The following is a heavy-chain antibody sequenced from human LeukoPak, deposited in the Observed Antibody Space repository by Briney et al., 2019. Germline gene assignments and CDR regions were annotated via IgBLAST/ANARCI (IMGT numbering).Heavy chain of an antibody. CDR1: GGSISTPGYY. D-gene: IGHD2-21*02. Sequence: SETLSLTCTVSGGSISTPGYYWGWIRQPPGKGVEWIVSLYHSGSTYYKPSLKRRATISVDKSNNQCSLKLRSVTAADTAVYYCARHALATVTDPSFDYWGQGTLVTVSS. CDR3: ARHALATVTDPSFDY. V-gene: IGHV4-39*01. J-gene: IGHJ4*02. CDR2: LYHSGST.